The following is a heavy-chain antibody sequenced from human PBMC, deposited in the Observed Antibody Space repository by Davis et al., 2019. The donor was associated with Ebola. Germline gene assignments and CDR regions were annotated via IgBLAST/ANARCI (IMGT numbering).Heavy chain of an antibody. J-gene: IGHJ4*02. CDR1: GGSFSGYY. D-gene: IGHD2-15*01. V-gene: IGHV4-34*01. CDR2: INHSGTT. Sequence: SETLSLTCAVYGGSFSGYYWTWIRQPPGRGLEWIGEINHSGTTNYNPSLKSRVTMSIDTSKNQFSLKLRSVTAADTAVYYCAREVRADIVVVVAAHPFFDYWGQGTLVTVSS. CDR3: AREVRADIVVVVAAHPFFDY.